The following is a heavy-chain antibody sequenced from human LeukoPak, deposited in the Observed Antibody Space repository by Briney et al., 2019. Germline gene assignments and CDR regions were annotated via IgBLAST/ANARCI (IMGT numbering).Heavy chain of an antibody. J-gene: IGHJ6*02. D-gene: IGHD2-2*01. CDR3: ARDCSSTSCYFGYGMDV. CDR1: GFTFSSYS. V-gene: IGHV3-21*01. CDR2: ISSSSSYI. Sequence: PGGSLRLSCAASGFTFSSYSMNWVRQAPGKGLEWVSSISSSSSYIYYEDSVKGRFTISRDNAKNSLYLQMNSLRAEDTAVYYCARDCSSTSCYFGYGMDVWGQGTTVTVSS.